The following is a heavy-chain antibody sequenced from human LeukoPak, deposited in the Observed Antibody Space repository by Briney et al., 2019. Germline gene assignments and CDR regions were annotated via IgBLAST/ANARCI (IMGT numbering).Heavy chain of an antibody. CDR3: AREGGPYRPLDY. CDR2: VHLDGRT. CDR1: GGPISFTNW. J-gene: IGHJ4*02. Sequence: SETLSLTCGVSGGPISFTNWWTWVRQPPGKGLEWIGEVHLDGRTNYNPSLQSRLTMSVDFSENHISLKLTSVTAADTAVYYCAREGGPYRPLDYSGQGTLVTVSS. V-gene: IGHV4-4*02.